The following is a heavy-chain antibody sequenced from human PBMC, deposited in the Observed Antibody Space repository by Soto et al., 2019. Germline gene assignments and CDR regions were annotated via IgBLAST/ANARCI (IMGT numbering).Heavy chain of an antibody. CDR1: GFTFSSYA. V-gene: IGHV3-23*01. D-gene: IGHD2-2*01. J-gene: IGHJ4*02. CDR2: IGGSGGST. CDR3: AKDSESRSYAPN. Sequence: GGSLRLSCAASGFTFSSYAMSWVRQAPGKGLEWVSAIGGSGGSTYYADSVKGRFTISRDNSKNTLYLQMNSLRAEDTAVYYCAKDSESRSYAPNWGQGTLVTVS.